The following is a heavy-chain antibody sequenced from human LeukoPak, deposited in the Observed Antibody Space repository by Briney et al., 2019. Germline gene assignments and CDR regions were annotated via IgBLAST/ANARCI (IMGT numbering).Heavy chain of an antibody. J-gene: IGHJ4*02. CDR3: ARDHAGSGRAFDY. V-gene: IGHV3-30*03. CDR1: GFTFSTYG. CDR2: LSSGGINK. D-gene: IGHD2-15*01. Sequence: PGGSLRLSCAASGFTFSTYGIHSVRQAPGKGLEWVGLLSSGGINKHYADSVKGRFIISRDNSMNTLYLQMNSLGVEDTAVYYCARDHAGSGRAFDYWGREPWSPSPQ.